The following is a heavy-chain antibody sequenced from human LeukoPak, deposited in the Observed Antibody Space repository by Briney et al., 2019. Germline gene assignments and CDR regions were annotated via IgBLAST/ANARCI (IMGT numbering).Heavy chain of an antibody. CDR3: ARLGTSSNTGGWFDP. Sequence: GESLKISCKGSGYSFTSYWIGWVRQMPGKGLEWMGIIYPGDSDTRYSPSFQGQVTISADKSISTAYLQWSSLKASDTAMYYCARLGTSSNTGGWFDPWGQGTLVTVSS. D-gene: IGHD2-2*01. CDR1: GYSFTSYW. CDR2: IYPGDSDT. V-gene: IGHV5-51*01. J-gene: IGHJ5*02.